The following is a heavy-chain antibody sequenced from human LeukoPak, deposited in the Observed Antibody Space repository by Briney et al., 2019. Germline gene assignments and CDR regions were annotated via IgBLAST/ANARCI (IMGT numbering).Heavy chain of an antibody. CDR1: GFTSSSSW. Sequence: GGSPRLSCAPSGFTSSSSWMHCVSEAPEEGLVWVSRISRVGGSSTYADSVKGRFTTSRDNAKNTLYLQMDSLRDDDTAVYYCARDPGYESWSPFWGGMDVWGNGTTVIVSS. J-gene: IGHJ6*04. V-gene: IGHV3-74*01. CDR2: ISRVGGSS. CDR3: ARDPGYESWSPFWGGMDV. D-gene: IGHD3-16*01.